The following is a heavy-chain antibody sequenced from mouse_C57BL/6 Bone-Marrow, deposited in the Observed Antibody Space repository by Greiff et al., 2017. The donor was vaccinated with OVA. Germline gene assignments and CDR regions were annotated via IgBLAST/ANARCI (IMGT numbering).Heavy chain of an antibody. CDR3: ARWWEYYAMDY. V-gene: IGHV1-50*01. CDR2: IDPSDSYT. D-gene: IGHD1-1*02. Sequence: QVQLQQSGAELVKPGASVKLSCKASGYTFTSYWMQWVKQRPGQGLEWIGEIDPSDSYTNYNQKFKGKATLTVDTSSSTAYMQLSSLTSEDSAVYYCARWWEYYAMDYWGQGTSVTVSS. J-gene: IGHJ4*01. CDR1: GYTFTSYW.